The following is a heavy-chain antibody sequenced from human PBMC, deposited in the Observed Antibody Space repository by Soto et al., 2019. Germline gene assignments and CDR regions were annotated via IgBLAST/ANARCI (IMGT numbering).Heavy chain of an antibody. Sequence: QVHLVESGGGVVQPGRSLRLSCAASGFCFSTYGMHWVRQAPGKGLEWVAFISNDGSNKYYADSVKGRFTISRDNSKNTLYLQMNSLRAEDTAVYYCVKGFGNYWAFDYWGQGTLVTVSS. V-gene: IGHV3-30*18. J-gene: IGHJ4*02. CDR3: VKGFGNYWAFDY. CDR1: GFCFSTYG. CDR2: ISNDGSNK. D-gene: IGHD1-26*01.